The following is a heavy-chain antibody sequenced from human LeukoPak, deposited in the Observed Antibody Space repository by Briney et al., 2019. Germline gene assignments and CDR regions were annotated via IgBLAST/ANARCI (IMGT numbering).Heavy chain of an antibody. Sequence: GGSLRLPCAATGFTFSTYTMNWVRQAPGKGLEWVSSINGRSNYIYYADSMKGRFTISRDNAKNSLYLQMNSLRDDDTAVYYCAREDGVVGATSAFDIWGLGTMVTVSS. CDR3: AREDGVVGATSAFDI. CDR2: INGRSNYI. D-gene: IGHD1-26*01. J-gene: IGHJ3*02. CDR1: GFTFSTYT. V-gene: IGHV3-21*01.